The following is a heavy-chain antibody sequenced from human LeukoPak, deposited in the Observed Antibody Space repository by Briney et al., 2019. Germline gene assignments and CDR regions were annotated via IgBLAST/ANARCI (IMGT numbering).Heavy chain of an antibody. J-gene: IGHJ1*01. CDR2: FGSGGGDI. CDR1: GFTFSTYG. D-gene: IGHD6-13*01. CDR3: AKYLCSTSKCNRDFQH. V-gene: IGHV3-23*01. Sequence: GGSLRLSCAASGFTFSTYGMTWVRQAPGEGLEWLLSFGSGGGDIKYADSVKGRITISRDNSKNTLYMQIITLRLEEIALYYCAKYLCSTSKCNRDFQHWGQGNLVTVSS.